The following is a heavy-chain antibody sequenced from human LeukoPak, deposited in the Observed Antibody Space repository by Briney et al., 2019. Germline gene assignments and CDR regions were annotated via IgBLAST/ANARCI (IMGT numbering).Heavy chain of an antibody. J-gene: IGHJ2*01. D-gene: IGHD3-16*01. CDR3: ARAPNNTDYSAGYWYFDL. Sequence: PGGSLRLSCAASGFTVSNNYMSWVRQAAGKGLEWVSVIYSGGNTFYADFVKGRFTISRDNSKNTLYLQMNSLRAEDTAVYYCARAPNNTDYSAGYWYFDLWGRGTLVTVSS. V-gene: IGHV3-53*01. CDR1: GFTVSNNY. CDR2: IYSGGNT.